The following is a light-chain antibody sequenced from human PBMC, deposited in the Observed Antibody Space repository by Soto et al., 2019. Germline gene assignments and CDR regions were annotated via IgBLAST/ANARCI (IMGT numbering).Light chain of an antibody. CDR3: QQYNNWPPT. CDR2: GAS. Sequence: EIVMTQSPATLSVSPGERATLSCRASQSVGAHLAWYQQKPGQTPRLLIYGASTRATGIPARFSGSGSGTEFTLTISSLQSEDFAVYYCQQYNNWPPTFGQGTKVDI. J-gene: IGKJ1*01. CDR1: QSVGAH. V-gene: IGKV3-15*01.